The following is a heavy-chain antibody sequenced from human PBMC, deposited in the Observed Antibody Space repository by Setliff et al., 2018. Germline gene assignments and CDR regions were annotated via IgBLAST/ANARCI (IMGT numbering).Heavy chain of an antibody. Sequence: GGSLRLSCAASGFTFGTYTMNWIRQAPGKGLEWVSSISRDSLHIYYADSLKGRFTISRDNAENSLYLQMNSLRAEDTAVYYCARTCSGSGCYAGLESWGQGTPVTVSS. CDR2: ISRDSLHI. J-gene: IGHJ4*02. V-gene: IGHV3-21*01. CDR1: GFTFGTYT. CDR3: ARTCSGSGCYAGLES. D-gene: IGHD2-15*01.